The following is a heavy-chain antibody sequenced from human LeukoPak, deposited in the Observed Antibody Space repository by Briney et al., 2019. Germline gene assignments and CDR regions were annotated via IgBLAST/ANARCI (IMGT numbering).Heavy chain of an antibody. CDR2: INPDGSST. J-gene: IGHJ3*02. V-gene: IGHV3-74*01. D-gene: IGHD2-8*01. CDR3: TRPVSSGAFDI. Sequence: GGSLRLSCAASGFTFSGYWMHWVRQAPGKGLVWVSRINPDGSSTNYADSVKGRFTISRDNAKNTLYLQMNSLRAEDTAVYYCTRPVSSGAFDIWGQGTMVTVSS. CDR1: GFTFSGYW.